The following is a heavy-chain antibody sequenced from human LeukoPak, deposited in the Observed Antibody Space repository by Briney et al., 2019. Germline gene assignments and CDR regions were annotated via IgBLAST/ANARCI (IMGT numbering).Heavy chain of an antibody. CDR1: EFPFSAYD. Sequence: GGSLRLSCATSEFPFSAYDMHWVRHAPGKGLEWVSAFGSAGDTYYPGAVKGRFTISRDYAKNSLFLQMNNLIAGDTAVYFCVRGALPGDNWYFDLWGRGTLVTVSS. V-gene: IGHV3-13*01. CDR3: VRGALPGDNWYFDL. CDR2: FGSAGDT. J-gene: IGHJ2*01.